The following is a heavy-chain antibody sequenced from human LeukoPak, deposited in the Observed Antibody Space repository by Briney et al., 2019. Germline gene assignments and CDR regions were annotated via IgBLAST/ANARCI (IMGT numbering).Heavy chain of an antibody. Sequence: ASVKVSCKASGYTFTRYGINWVRQAPGQGLEWMGWISNFNGDTNYAQKFQGRVTMTRDTSTSTVYMELSSLRSEDTAVYYCARDRSYGYWGQGTLVTVSS. J-gene: IGHJ4*02. CDR1: GYTFTRYG. CDR2: ISNFNGDT. V-gene: IGHV1-18*01. D-gene: IGHD3-10*01. CDR3: ARDRSYGY.